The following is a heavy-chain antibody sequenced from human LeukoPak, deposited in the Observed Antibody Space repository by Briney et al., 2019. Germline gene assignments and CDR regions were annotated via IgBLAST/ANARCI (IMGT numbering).Heavy chain of an antibody. J-gene: IGHJ4*02. CDR3: AREKGYCVSTNCYGGFFDY. CDR1: GGSSSDYY. V-gene: IGHV4-34*01. CDR2: INHSGST. Sequence: SETLSLTCAVYGGSSSDYYWSWIRQPPGKGLEWIGEINHSGSTIYNPSLRSRVTISVDTSKNQISLKLSSATAADTAVYYCAREKGYCVSTNCYGGFFDYWGQGTLVTVSS. D-gene: IGHD2-2*01.